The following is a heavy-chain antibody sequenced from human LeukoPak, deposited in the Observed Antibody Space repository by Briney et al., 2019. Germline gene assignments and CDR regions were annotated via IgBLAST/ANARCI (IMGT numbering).Heavy chain of an antibody. CDR1: GYTFTSYG. V-gene: IGHV1-69*13. CDR2: IIPIFGTA. Sequence: SVKVSCKASGYTFTSYGISWVRQAPGQGLEWMGGIIPIFGTANYAQKFQGRVTITADESTSTAYMELSSLRSEDTAVYYCARCVVPAAMGYYYYYMDVWGKGTTVTVSS. CDR3: ARCVVPAAMGYYYYYMDV. D-gene: IGHD2-2*01. J-gene: IGHJ6*03.